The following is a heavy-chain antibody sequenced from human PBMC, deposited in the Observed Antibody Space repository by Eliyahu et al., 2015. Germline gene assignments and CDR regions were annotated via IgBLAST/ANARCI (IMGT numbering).Heavy chain of an antibody. V-gene: IGHV3-21*01. CDR2: ITSSSSAI. Sequence: EVHLVESGGGLVKPRGSLRLSCSGSGFTFSSYTMNWVRQAPGGGLEWVSSITSSSSAIYYADSVKGRFTISRDNARNSLYLQMNSLRAEDTAVYYCARDWTYYYESSGFLDSWGQGTLVTVSS. D-gene: IGHD3-22*01. J-gene: IGHJ4*02. CDR3: ARDWTYYYESSGFLDS. CDR1: GFTFSSYT.